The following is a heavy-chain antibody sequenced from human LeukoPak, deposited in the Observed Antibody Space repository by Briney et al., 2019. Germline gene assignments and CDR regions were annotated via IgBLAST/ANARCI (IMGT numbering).Heavy chain of an antibody. CDR3: AKELWFGELFRKYYFDY. CDR2: ISGSGGST. Sequence: GGSLRLSCAASGFTFSSYGMSWVRQAPGKGLEWVSAISGSGGSTYYADSVKGRFTISRDNSKNTLYLQMNSLRAEDTAVYYCAKELWFGELFRKYYFDYWGQGTLVTVSS. CDR1: GFTFSSYG. D-gene: IGHD3-10*01. J-gene: IGHJ4*02. V-gene: IGHV3-23*01.